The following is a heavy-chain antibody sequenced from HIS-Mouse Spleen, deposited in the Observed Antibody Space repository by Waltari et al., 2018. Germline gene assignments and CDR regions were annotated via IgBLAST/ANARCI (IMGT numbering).Heavy chain of an antibody. V-gene: IGHV3-30*18. CDR1: GFTFSSYG. CDR2: ISYDGSNK. Sequence: QVQLVESGGGVVQPGRSLRLPGAASGFTFSSYGMRWVRQAPGKGLEWVAVISYDGSNKYYADSVKGRFTISRDNSKNTLYLQMNSLRAEDTAVYYCAKASSGWLDYWGQGTLVTVSS. CDR3: AKASSGWLDY. D-gene: IGHD6-19*01. J-gene: IGHJ4*02.